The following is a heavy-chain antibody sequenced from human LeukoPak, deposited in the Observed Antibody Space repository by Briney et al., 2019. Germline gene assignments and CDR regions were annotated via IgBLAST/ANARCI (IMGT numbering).Heavy chain of an antibody. CDR2: IYSGGST. J-gene: IGHJ4*02. V-gene: IGHV3-66*04. D-gene: IGHD6-19*01. CDR1: GFTVSSNY. Sequence: GSLRLSCAASGFTVSSNYTSWVRQAPGKGLEWVSVIYSGGSTYYADSVKGRFTISRDNSKNTLYLQMNSLRAEDTAVYYCARLASGWIDYWGQGTLVTVSS. CDR3: ARLASGWIDY.